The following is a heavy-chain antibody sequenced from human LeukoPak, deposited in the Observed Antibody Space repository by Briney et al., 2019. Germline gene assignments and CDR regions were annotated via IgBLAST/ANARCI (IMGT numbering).Heavy chain of an antibody. D-gene: IGHD3-22*01. J-gene: IGHJ4*02. Sequence: GGSLRLSCAASGFTFSSYWMSWVRQAPGKGLEWVANIKQDGSEKYYVDSVKGRFTISRDNAKNSLYLQMNSLRAEDTAVYYCARTTYYYDSSGYFWGQGTLVTVSS. V-gene: IGHV3-7*01. CDR1: GFTFSSYW. CDR3: ARTTYYYDSSGYF. CDR2: IKQDGSEK.